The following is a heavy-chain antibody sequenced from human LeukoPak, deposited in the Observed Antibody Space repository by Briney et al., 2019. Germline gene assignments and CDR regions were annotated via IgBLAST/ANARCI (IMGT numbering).Heavy chain of an antibody. D-gene: IGHD6-6*01. V-gene: IGHV3-21*06. CDR3: ARDKAQDSVYYGMDV. Sequence: GGSLRLSCAASGFTFSSYSMVWARQAPGKGLEWVSSISSGSNYIYYADSVEGRFTISRDNARTSLYLQMNSLRAEDTAVYYCARDKAQDSVYYGMDVWGQGTTVTVSS. CDR2: ISSGSNYI. CDR1: GFTFSSYS. J-gene: IGHJ6*02.